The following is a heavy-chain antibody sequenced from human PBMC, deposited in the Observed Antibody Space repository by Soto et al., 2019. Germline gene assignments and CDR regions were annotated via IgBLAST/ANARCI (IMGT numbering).Heavy chain of an antibody. Sequence: SLKVSCKASGGTFNNNAISWVRQAPGQGLEWMGGIIPILGTANYAQKFRGRVTITADESTSTGYMDLSSLRSEDTAVYYCARPYDSSDYYGGGMDVWGQGTTVIVSS. CDR2: IIPILGTA. J-gene: IGHJ6*02. CDR1: GGTFNNNA. V-gene: IGHV1-69*13. D-gene: IGHD3-22*01. CDR3: ARPYDSSDYYGGGMDV.